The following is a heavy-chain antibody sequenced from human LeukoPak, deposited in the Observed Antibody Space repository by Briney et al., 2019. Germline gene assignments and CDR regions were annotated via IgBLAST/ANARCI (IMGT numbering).Heavy chain of an antibody. CDR1: GFTFSTYG. Sequence: GGSLRLSCAASGFTFSTYGMHWVRQAPGKGLEWVAFIRYDGSNKYYADSVKGRFTISRDNSKNTVYLQMNTLRAEDTAVYYCAKGAGGSYGLYYFDYWGQGALVTVSS. J-gene: IGHJ4*02. V-gene: IGHV3-30*02. CDR3: AKGAGGSYGLYYFDY. CDR2: IRYDGSNK. D-gene: IGHD3-10*01.